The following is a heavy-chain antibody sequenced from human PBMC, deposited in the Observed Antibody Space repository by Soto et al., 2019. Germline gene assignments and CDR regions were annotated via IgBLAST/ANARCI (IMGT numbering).Heavy chain of an antibody. V-gene: IGHV1-18*01. CDR1: GYTFTSFG. CDR2: ISAYNGNT. J-gene: IGHJ3*02. CDR3: ARDPRGGTDAFDI. Sequence: QVQLVKSGAEVKKPGASVKVSCKASGYTFTSFGISWVRQAPGQGLEWLGWISAYNGNTNYAENLPGRVTMTTDTATSTAYMALRSLISDDTAVYYCARDPRGGTDAFDIWGQGTMVTVSS. D-gene: IGHD2-15*01.